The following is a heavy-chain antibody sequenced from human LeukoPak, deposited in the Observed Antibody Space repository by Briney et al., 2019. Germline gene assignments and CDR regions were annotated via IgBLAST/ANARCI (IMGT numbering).Heavy chain of an antibody. CDR1: DNSISSSNYY. V-gene: IGHV4-39*07. CDR3: ATSLSTWLLLSWFDP. J-gene: IGHJ5*02. CDR2: IYYSGST. D-gene: IGHD3-22*01. Sequence: PSETPSLTCTVSDNSISSSNYYWGWIRQPPGKGLEWIGNIYYSGSTYYNPSLKSRVTISVDTSKNQFSLKLSSVTAADTAVYYCATSLSTWLLLSWFDPWGQGTLVTVSS.